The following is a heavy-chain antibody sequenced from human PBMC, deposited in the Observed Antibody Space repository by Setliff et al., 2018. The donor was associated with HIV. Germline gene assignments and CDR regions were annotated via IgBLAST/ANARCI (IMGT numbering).Heavy chain of an antibody. CDR2: IYTSGST. J-gene: IGHJ6*02. D-gene: IGHD3-22*01. CDR1: GGSISSGSYY. Sequence: SETLSLTCTVSGGSISSGSYYWSWIRQPAGKGLEWIGHIYTSGSTNYNPSLKSRVTISVETSKNKFSLKLSSVTAADTAVYYCAREGSGPLYYYDNQSYYGMDVWGQGTTVTVSS. V-gene: IGHV4-61*09. CDR3: AREGSGPLYYYDNQSYYGMDV.